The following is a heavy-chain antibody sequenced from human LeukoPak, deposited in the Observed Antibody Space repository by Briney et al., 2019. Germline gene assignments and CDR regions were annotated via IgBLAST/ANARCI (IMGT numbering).Heavy chain of an antibody. CDR2: IIPIFGTA. J-gene: IGHJ4*02. CDR1: GGTFSSYA. Sequence: SVKVSCKASGGTFSSYAISWVRQAPGRGLEWMGGIIPIFGTANYAQKFQGRVTITADESTSTAYMELSSLRSEDTAVYYCARQYCGGDCYLGFLSRFDYWGQGTLVTVSS. CDR3: ARQYCGGDCYLGFLSRFDY. V-gene: IGHV1-69*01. D-gene: IGHD2-21*01.